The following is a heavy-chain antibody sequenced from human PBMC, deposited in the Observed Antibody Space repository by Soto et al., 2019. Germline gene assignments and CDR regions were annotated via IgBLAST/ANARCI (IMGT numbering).Heavy chain of an antibody. V-gene: IGHV1-69*13. J-gene: IGHJ4*02. Sequence: SVKVSCKASGGLFSSYAISWLRQSPGQGLEWMGGIIPIFGTANYAQKFQGRVTITADESANTAYMELSSLRSEDTAMYYCARGGSGYIWFNEYWGQGTLVTVSS. CDR1: GGLFSSYA. CDR2: IIPIFGTA. D-gene: IGHD3-22*01. CDR3: ARGGSGYIWFNEY.